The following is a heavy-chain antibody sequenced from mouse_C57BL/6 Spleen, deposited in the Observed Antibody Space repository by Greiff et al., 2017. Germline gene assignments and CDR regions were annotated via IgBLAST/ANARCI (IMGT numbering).Heavy chain of an antibody. D-gene: IGHD2-3*01. V-gene: IGHV14-2*01. Sequence: VQLKESGAELVKPGASVKLSCTASGFNIKDYYMHWVKQRTEQGLEWIGRIDPEDGETKYAPKFQGKATITADTSSNTAYLQLSSLTSEDTAVYYCARSSNGYYVHYYAMDYWGQGTSVTVSS. J-gene: IGHJ4*01. CDR2: IDPEDGET. CDR3: ARSSNGYYVHYYAMDY. CDR1: GFNIKDYY.